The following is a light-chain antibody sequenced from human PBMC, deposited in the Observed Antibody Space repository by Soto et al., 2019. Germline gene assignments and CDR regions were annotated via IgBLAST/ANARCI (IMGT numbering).Light chain of an antibody. CDR3: QQRSNGPPFT. CDR2: DAS. Sequence: EVVLTQSPDTLSLSPGERATFSCRASQSVGTNLAWYQQKPGQAPRLLIYDASHRATDIPARFTGSGSGTDFTLTISSLEPEDFAVYYCQQRSNGPPFTFGPGTTVDFK. CDR1: QSVGTN. V-gene: IGKV3-11*01. J-gene: IGKJ3*01.